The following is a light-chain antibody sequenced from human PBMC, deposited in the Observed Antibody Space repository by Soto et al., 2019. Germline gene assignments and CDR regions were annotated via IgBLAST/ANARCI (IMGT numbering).Light chain of an antibody. CDR1: QSVSSSY. Sequence: EIVMTQSPATLSVSPGARATLSCRASQSVSSSYLAWYQQKPGQAPRLLIYGASSRATGIPDRFSGSGSGTDFTLTISSLEPEDFAVYYCQQRSNWPPITFGQGTRLEIK. V-gene: IGKV3D-20*02. CDR2: GAS. CDR3: QQRSNWPPIT. J-gene: IGKJ5*01.